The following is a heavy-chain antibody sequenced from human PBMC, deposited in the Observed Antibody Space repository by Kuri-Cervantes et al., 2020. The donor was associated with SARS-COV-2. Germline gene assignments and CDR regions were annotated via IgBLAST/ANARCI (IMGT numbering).Heavy chain of an antibody. CDR3: ARGSGSTFDAFDI. J-gene: IGHJ3*02. CDR2: IDWDDDK. Sequence: SGPTLVKPTQTLTLTCTFSGFSLSTSGMCVSWIRQPPGKALEWLARIDWDDDKYYSTSQKTRLTISKDTSKNQVVLTMTNMDPVDTATYYCARGSGSTFDAFDIWGQGTMVTVSS. CDR1: GFSLSTSGMC. D-gene: IGHD3-3*01. V-gene: IGHV2-70*11.